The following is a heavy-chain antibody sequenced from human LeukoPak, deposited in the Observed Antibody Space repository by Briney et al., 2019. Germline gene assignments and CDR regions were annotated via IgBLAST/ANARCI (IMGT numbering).Heavy chain of an antibody. Sequence: PSETLSLTCTFSRGSSRNRYWSCMRQPGAKEVDWIGYICYTGNTNYNPSLKSRVPISQDLSQTQAALRLPSMTAADTVVYYCVRHSHVVAFHYWGEGNLVTVSS. CDR3: VRHSHVVAFHY. V-gene: IGHV4-59*08. CDR2: ICYTGNT. CDR1: RGSSRNRY. J-gene: IGHJ4*02. D-gene: IGHD2-15*01.